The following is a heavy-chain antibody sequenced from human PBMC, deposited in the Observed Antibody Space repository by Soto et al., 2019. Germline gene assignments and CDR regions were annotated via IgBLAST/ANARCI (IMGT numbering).Heavy chain of an antibody. J-gene: IGHJ4*02. CDR3: TRVSPDCSDGSCYPLN. CDR2: IRSNICDGTT. D-gene: IGHD2-15*01. Sequence: HPGGSLRLSCIASGFTFRDYAISWFRQAPGKGLQWVSFIRSNICDGTTEYAASVKDRFSISRDDSKTIAYLQMDSLKTEDTGVYYCTRVSPDCSDGSCYPLNWGQGTLVTVSS. V-gene: IGHV3-49*03. CDR1: GFTFRDYA.